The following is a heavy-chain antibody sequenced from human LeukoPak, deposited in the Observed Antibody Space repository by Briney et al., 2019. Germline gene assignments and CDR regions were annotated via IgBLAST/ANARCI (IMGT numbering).Heavy chain of an antibody. CDR3: VKGGVQHYYAMDV. J-gene: IGHJ6*02. Sequence: GGSLRLSCSASGFNFNFYAMHWVRQAPGKGLEYVSSISSNGGSAYYADSVKGRFTISRDKSKSTLYLQMSSLRPEDMAVYYCVKGGVQHYYAMDVWGQGTTVTVSS. D-gene: IGHD2-8*01. CDR1: GFNFNFYA. V-gene: IGHV3-64D*06. CDR2: ISSNGGSA.